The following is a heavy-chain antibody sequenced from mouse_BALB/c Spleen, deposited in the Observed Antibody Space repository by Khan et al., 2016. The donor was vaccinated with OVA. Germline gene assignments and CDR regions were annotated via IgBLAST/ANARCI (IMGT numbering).Heavy chain of an antibody. CDR1: GYSITSGYG. CDR3: ARTARIKY. V-gene: IGHV3-2*02. D-gene: IGHD1-2*01. CDR2: ISYSGST. Sequence: EVQLQESGPGLVKPSQSLSLTCTVTGYSITSGYGWNWIRQFPGNKLEWMGYISYSGSTNYNPSLKSRISITRDTSKNQFFLQLNSVTTEDTASSYCARTARIKYWGQGTTLTVSS. J-gene: IGHJ2*01.